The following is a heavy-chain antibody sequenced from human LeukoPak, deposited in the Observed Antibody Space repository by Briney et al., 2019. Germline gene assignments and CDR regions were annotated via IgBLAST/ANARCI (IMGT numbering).Heavy chain of an antibody. D-gene: IGHD3-22*01. Sequence: GASVKVSCKASGYTFTSYGINWVRQAPGQGLEWMGWISAYSGNTNYAQNLQGRVTMTTDTSTSTAYMELRSLRSDDTAVYYCARDRYYDATGQVDYWGQGTLVTVSS. J-gene: IGHJ4*02. CDR1: GYTFTSYG. CDR2: ISAYSGNT. V-gene: IGHV1-18*01. CDR3: ARDRYYDATGQVDY.